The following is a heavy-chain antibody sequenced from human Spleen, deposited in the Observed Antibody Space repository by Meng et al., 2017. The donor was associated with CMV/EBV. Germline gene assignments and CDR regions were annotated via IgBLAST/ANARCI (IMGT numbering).Heavy chain of an antibody. CDR2: ISPYNGHA. Sequence: SGVRQAHGQGREWLGSISPYNGHASYAHKIQDRVTMTTDTSTGTAYMELRSLRSDDTAIYYCARARWRSSTGSLRAYAHEKWFDPWGQGTLVTVSS. D-gene: IGHD2-2*01. V-gene: IGHV1-18*01. CDR3: ARARWRSSTGSLRAYAHEKWFDP. J-gene: IGHJ5*02.